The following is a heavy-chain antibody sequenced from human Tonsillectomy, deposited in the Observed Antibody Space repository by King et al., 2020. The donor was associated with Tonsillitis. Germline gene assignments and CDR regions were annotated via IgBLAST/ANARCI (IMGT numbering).Heavy chain of an antibody. Sequence: QLQESGPGLVKPSETLSLTCTVSGGSISSSSYYWGWIRQPPGKGLEGIGSIYYSGSTYYNPSLKSRVTISVDTSKNQFSLKLSSVTAADTAVYYCAREGSGSYYPYFDYWGQGTLVTVSS. CDR2: IYYSGST. CDR3: AREGSGSYYPYFDY. D-gene: IGHD3-10*01. J-gene: IGHJ4*02. V-gene: IGHV4-39*01. CDR1: GGSISSSSYY.